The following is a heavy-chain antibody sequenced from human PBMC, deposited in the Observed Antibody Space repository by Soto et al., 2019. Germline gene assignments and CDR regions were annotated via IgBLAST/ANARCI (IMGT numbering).Heavy chain of an antibody. V-gene: IGHV3-7*03. CDR1: GFTFSSYW. D-gene: IGHD6-19*01. CDR3: ARDRGSGWPYFDY. Sequence: GGSLRLSCAASGFTFSSYWMSWVRQAPGKGLEWVASIKQDGSEKYYVDSVKGRFTISRDNAKNSLYLQMNSLRAEDTAVYYCARDRGSGWPYFDYWGQGTLVTVSS. CDR2: IKQDGSEK. J-gene: IGHJ4*02.